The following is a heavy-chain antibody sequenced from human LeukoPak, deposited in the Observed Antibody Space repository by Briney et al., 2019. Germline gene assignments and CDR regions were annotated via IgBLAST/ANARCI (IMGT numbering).Heavy chain of an antibody. J-gene: IGHJ6*02. Sequence: GGSLRLSCAASGFTFSDHAMSWVRQAPAKGLEWVSSINGNGGGSYYIDSVKGRFTISRDNSKNTLYLQMNSLRADDTAIYYCARNQQLGGHSYYYYGMDVWGQGTTVTVSS. CDR1: GFTFSDHA. CDR2: INGNGGGS. D-gene: IGHD3-16*01. CDR3: ARNQQLGGHSYYYYGMDV. V-gene: IGHV3-23*01.